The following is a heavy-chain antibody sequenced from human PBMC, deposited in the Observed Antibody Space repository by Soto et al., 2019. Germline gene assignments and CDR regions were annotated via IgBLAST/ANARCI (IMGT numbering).Heavy chain of an antibody. CDR1: ELTFSSYG. J-gene: IGHJ4*02. Sequence: QVQLVESGGGVVQPGKSLRLSCAASELTFSSYGMHWVRQAPGKGLEWVAVIWYDGSTQFYADSVKGRFTISRDKSSNTLYLQMTSLRVEDTAVYYCARDLTLFPLRPIHRAMSSLGYWGQGTLVTVSS. V-gene: IGHV3-33*01. D-gene: IGHD5-18*01. CDR3: ARDLTLFPLRPIHRAMSSLGY. CDR2: IWYDGSTQ.